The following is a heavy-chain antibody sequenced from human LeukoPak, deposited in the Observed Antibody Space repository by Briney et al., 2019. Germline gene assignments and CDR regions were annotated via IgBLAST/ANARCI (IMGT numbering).Heavy chain of an antibody. CDR1: GGSISSSSYY. CDR3: ARSAAGGLSPDY. V-gene: IGHV4-39*01. D-gene: IGHD6-13*01. CDR2: IYYSGST. J-gene: IGHJ4*02. Sequence: SETLSLTCTVSGGSISSSSYYWGWVRQPPGKGLEWIGSIYYSGSTYYNPSLKSRVTISVDTSKNQFSLKLSSVTAADTAVYYCARSAAGGLSPDYWGQGTLVTVSS.